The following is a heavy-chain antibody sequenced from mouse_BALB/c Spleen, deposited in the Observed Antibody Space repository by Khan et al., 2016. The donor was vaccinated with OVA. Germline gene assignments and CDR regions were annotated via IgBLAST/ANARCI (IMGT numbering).Heavy chain of an antibody. CDR2: IKNNGGSI. V-gene: IGHV5-6-2*01. J-gene: IGHJ3*01. CDR3: ERHYGFDREFAY. Sequence: EVKLVESGGGLVNLGGSLKLSCAASGFTFSSYYMSWVRQTPEKRLELVAAIKNNGGSIYYTATVKGRFTISRDNAKNTLYLQMSSLRSEDTAVYDGERHYGFDREFAYWGQGTLVKVSA. CDR1: GFTFSSYY. D-gene: IGHD2-2*01.